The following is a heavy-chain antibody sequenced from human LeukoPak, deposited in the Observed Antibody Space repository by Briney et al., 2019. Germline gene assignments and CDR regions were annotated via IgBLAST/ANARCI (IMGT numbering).Heavy chain of an antibody. V-gene: IGHV4-59*01. CDR2: IYYSGST. CDR1: RFTLSSYW. D-gene: IGHD3-22*01. CDR3: ARARIHYYDSSGYNDY. J-gene: IGHJ4*02. Sequence: PGGSLRLSCAVSRFTLSSYWMSWVRQPPGKGLEWIGYIYYSGSTNYNPSLKSRVTISVDTSKNQFSLKLSSVTAADTAVYYCARARIHYYDSSGYNDYWGQGTLVTVSS.